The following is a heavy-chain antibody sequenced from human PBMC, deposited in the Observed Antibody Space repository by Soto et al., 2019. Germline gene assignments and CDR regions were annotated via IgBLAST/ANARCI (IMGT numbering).Heavy chain of an antibody. CDR3: ARGMAGYYDSSGYYI. CDR1: GGSISSGDYY. CDR2: IYSNGFT. D-gene: IGHD3-22*01. V-gene: IGHV4-30-4*08. Sequence: SETLSLTCTVSGGSISSGDYYWSWIRQHPGKGLEWIGYIYSNGFTYYNPSLKSRVTITVDRSKNQFSLKLTSVTAADTAVYYCARGMAGYYDSSGYYIWGQGAQVTVSS. J-gene: IGHJ4*02.